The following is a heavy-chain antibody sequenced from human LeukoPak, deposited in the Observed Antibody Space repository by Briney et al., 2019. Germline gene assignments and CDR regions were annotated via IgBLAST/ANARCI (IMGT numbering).Heavy chain of an antibody. CDR1: GITLSNYG. V-gene: IGHV3-23*01. D-gene: IGHD1-7*01. CDR3: ARLTGTTIAFDI. Sequence: PGGSLRLSCAVSGITLSNYGMSWVRQAPGKGLEWVAGISDSGGRTNYADSVKGRFTISRDNPKNTLYLQMNSLRAEDTAVYYCARLTGTTIAFDIWGQGTMVTVSS. CDR2: ISDSGGRT. J-gene: IGHJ3*02.